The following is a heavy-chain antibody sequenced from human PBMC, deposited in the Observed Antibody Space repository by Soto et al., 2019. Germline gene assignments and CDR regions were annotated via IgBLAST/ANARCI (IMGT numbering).Heavy chain of an antibody. V-gene: IGHV3-30*18. CDR1: GFSFSNFG. Sequence: QVQLVESGGGVVQPGRSLRLSCAASGFSFSNFGMHWVRQAPGKGLEWVAAISADGSDKYFSGSVKGRFTISRDNSKNTLFLQMNSQRVEDTAVYYCVKGSDVARQELDYWGQGTLVTVSS. J-gene: IGHJ4*02. D-gene: IGHD3-3*01. CDR3: VKGSDVARQELDY. CDR2: ISADGSDK.